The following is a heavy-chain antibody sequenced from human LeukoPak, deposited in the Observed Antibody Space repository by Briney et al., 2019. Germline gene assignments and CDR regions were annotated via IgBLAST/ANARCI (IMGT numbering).Heavy chain of an antibody. CDR1: GYTFTGYY. J-gene: IGHJ3*02. Sequence: ASVMVSCKASGYTFTGYYMHWVRQAPGQGLEWMGWINPNSGGTNYAQKFQGRVTMTRDTSISTAYMELSRLRSDNTAVYYCARDRGSYFSDAFDIWGQGTMVTVSS. CDR3: ARDRGSYFSDAFDI. D-gene: IGHD1-26*01. V-gene: IGHV1-2*02. CDR2: INPNSGGT.